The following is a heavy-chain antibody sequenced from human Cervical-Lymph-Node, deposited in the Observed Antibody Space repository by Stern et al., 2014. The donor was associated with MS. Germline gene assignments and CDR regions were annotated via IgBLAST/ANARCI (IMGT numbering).Heavy chain of an antibody. CDR3: AKREGNFWSGYYDY. Sequence: VQLEESGGGVVQPGRSLRLSCAASGFTFSNYGMHWVRQAPGKGLEWVAIISFDVSKKYYADSVKGRFTISRDNSKNTLYLQMNSLRVEDTAVYYCAKREGNFWSGYYDYWGQGTPVTVSS. CDR2: ISFDVSKK. J-gene: IGHJ4*02. D-gene: IGHD3-3*01. CDR1: GFTFSNYG. V-gene: IGHV3-30*18.